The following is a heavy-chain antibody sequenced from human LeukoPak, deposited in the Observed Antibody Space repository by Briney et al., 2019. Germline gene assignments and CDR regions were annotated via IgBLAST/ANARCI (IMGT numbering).Heavy chain of an antibody. Sequence: ASVKVSCKASGYTFTGYYMHWVRQAPGQGPEWMGWINPNSGGTNYAQKFQGRVTMTRDTSISTAYMELSRLRSDDTAVYYCARGPHSGSYYYFDYWGQGTLVTVSS. CDR2: INPNSGGT. CDR3: ARGPHSGSYYYFDY. D-gene: IGHD1-26*01. J-gene: IGHJ4*02. V-gene: IGHV1-2*02. CDR1: GYTFTGYY.